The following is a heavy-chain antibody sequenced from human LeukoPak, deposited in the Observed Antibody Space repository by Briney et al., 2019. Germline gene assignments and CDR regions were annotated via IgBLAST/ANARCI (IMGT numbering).Heavy chain of an antibody. V-gene: IGHV4-59*08. CDR1: GGSISSYY. D-gene: IGHD5-12*01. CDR2: IYYSGST. CDR3: ARHERAYDNFAY. Sequence: PSETLSLTCTVSGGSISSYYWSWIRQPPGKGPEWIGYIYYSGSTNYNPSLKSRVTISLDTSKNQFSLKVSSVTAADPAVYYCARHERAYDNFAYWGQGTLVTVSS. J-gene: IGHJ4*02.